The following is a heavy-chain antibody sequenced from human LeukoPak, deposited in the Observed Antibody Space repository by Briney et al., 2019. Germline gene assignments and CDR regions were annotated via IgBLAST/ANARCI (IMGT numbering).Heavy chain of an antibody. J-gene: IGHJ4*02. CDR1: GFTFSSYA. Sequence: PGGSLRLSCAASGFTFSSYAMHWVRQAPGKGLEWVAVISYDGSNKYYADSVRGRFTISRDNSKNTLYLQMNSLRAEDTAVYYCARPVSSSWFDYWGQGTPVTVSS. CDR2: ISYDGSNK. V-gene: IGHV3-30-3*01. CDR3: ARPVSSSWFDY. D-gene: IGHD6-13*01.